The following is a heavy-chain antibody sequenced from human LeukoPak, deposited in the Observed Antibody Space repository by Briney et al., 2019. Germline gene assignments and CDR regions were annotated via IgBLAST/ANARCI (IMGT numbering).Heavy chain of an antibody. V-gene: IGHV4-4*09. CDR3: TRHYQDFWSGYYYYYYMDV. CDR1: GGSISSYY. CDR2: IYTSGST. J-gene: IGHJ6*03. Sequence: SETLSLTCTDSGGSISSYYWSWIRQPPGKGLEWIGYIYTSGSTNYNPSLKSRVSLSVDTSKNQFSLKLSSVTAADTAVYYCTRHYQDFWSGYYYYYYMDVWGKGTTVTVSS. D-gene: IGHD3-3*01.